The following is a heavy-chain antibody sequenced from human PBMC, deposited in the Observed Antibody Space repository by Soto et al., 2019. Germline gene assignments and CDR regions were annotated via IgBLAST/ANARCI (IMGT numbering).Heavy chain of an antibody. CDR2: MSYDGSDT. CDR1: GFTFSDYW. Sequence: VQLVESGGDLVQPGGSLRLSCAASGFTFSDYWMTWVRQTPGKGLEWVAFMSYDGSDTFYADSVKGRFTISRDNSKNTLFLHMGNLGAEDTAMYYCTIVRVADSALDHWGQGTLVTVSS. J-gene: IGHJ4*02. V-gene: IGHV3-30*02. CDR3: TIVRVADSALDH. D-gene: IGHD3-10*02.